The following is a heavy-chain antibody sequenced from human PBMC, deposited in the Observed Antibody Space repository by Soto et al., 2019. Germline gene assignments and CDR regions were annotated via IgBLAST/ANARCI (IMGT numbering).Heavy chain of an antibody. CDR1: GFTFSSYW. V-gene: IGHV3-74*01. CDR3: VRNDAGSWFDP. CDR2: INTDGSDT. Sequence: GGSLRLSCAASGFTFSSYWMHWVRQGPGKGLVWVSHINTDGSDTNYADSVKGRFTISRDNAKNTLFLQMNSLRAEDTAVYYCVRNDAGSWFDPWGQGTLVTVSS. J-gene: IGHJ5*02. D-gene: IGHD3-10*01.